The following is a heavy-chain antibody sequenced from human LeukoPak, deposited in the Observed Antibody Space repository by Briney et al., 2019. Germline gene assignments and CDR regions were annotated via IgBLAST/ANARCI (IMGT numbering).Heavy chain of an antibody. Sequence: GGSLRLSCAASGFTFSSYAMNWVRQAPGKGLEWVSSITSSSTYIYYADSVKGRLTISRDNAKNSLFLQMNSLRAEDTAIYYCARVSGDYYHTVESWGQGTLVTVSS. CDR1: GFTFSSYA. CDR2: ITSSSTYI. J-gene: IGHJ4*02. D-gene: IGHD4-17*01. CDR3: ARVSGDYYHTVES. V-gene: IGHV3-21*01.